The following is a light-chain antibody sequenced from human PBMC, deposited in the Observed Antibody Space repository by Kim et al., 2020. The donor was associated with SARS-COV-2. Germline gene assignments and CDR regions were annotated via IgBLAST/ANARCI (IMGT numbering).Light chain of an antibody. J-gene: IGLJ1*01. V-gene: IGLV2-11*01. CDR2: DVS. CDR1: SRDVGGYNY. CDR3: CSYAGIYV. Sequence: PGKSVTISATETSRDVGGYNYVSLYQQHPGKAPKLMIYDVSKRPSGVPDRFSGSKSGNTASLTISGLQAEDEADYYCCSYAGIYVFGTGTKVTVL.